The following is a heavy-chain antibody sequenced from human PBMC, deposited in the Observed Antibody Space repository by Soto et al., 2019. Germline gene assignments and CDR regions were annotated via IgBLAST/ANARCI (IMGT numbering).Heavy chain of an antibody. D-gene: IGHD1-1*01. CDR2: IHGGTGQT. V-gene: IGHV1-3*01. CDR1: GYTFSTRA. CDR3: ARGKGMEENYYYYGLDI. Sequence: ASVKVSCKASGYTFSTRAMHCVRQAPGQSLEWMGWIHGGTGQTKHSHRFQDRVSITRDTSASTAYMELSSLRSEDTAVYYCARGKGMEENYYYYGLDIWGQGTTVTVSS. J-gene: IGHJ6*02.